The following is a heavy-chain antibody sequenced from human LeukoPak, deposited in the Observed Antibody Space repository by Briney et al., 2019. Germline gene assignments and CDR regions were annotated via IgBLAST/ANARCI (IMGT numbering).Heavy chain of an antibody. CDR1: GRTFSSYP. CDR2: IIPIFGTA. V-gene: IGHV1-69*06. D-gene: IGHD6-13*01. CDR3: ASWDKSSSSWYRGNNWFDP. J-gene: IGHJ5*02. Sequence: SAKLSCNASGRTFSSYPISWLTQAPGQGLEGMGGIIPIFGTANYAQRFQGRVTITADKSTSTAYMELSSLRSEDTAVYYCASWDKSSSSWYRGNNWFDPWGQGTLVTVSS.